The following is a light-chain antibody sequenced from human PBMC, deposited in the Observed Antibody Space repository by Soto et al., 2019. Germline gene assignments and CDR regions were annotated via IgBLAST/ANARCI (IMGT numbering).Light chain of an antibody. CDR2: DAS. CDR1: QSISSW. CDR3: QQYNSYSGT. Sequence: QLTQSPSSLAAPLGNSVTITCGARQSISSWLAWYQQKPGKAPKILIYDASSLQSGVPSRFSGSGSGTEFTLTISSLQPDEVETDYCQQYNSYSGTFGQGTKVDIK. J-gene: IGKJ1*01. V-gene: IGKV1-5*01.